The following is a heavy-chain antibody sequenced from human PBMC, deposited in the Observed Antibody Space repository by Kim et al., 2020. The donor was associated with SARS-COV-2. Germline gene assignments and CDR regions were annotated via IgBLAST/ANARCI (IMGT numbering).Heavy chain of an antibody. Sequence: ASVKVSCKVSGYTLTELSMHWVRQAPGKGLEWMGGFEPEDGETIYAQKFQGRVTMTEDTSTDTAYMELSSLRSEDTAVYYCATVGIAGAGIYYYYGMDVWDQGTTVTVSS. D-gene: IGHD6-19*01. CDR3: ATVGIAGAGIYYYYGMDV. V-gene: IGHV1-24*01. CDR2: FEPEDGET. J-gene: IGHJ6*02. CDR1: GYTLTELS.